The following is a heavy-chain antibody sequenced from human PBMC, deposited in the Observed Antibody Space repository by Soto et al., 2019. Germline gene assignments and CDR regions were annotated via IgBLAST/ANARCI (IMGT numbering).Heavy chain of an antibody. J-gene: IGHJ4*02. Sequence: PSETLSLTCTVSGGYISSYYWSWIRQPPGKGLEWIGYIYYSGSTNYNPSLKSRVTISVDTSKNQFSLKLSSVAAADTAVYYCARELQLFQFDYWGQGTLVTVSS. CDR3: ARELQLFQFDY. CDR1: GGYISSYY. CDR2: IYYSGST. D-gene: IGHD6-13*01. V-gene: IGHV4-59*01.